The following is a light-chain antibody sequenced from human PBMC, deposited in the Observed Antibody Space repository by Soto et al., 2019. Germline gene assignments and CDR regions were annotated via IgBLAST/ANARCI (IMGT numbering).Light chain of an antibody. CDR1: QSISSW. Sequence: DIQMTQSPSTLSASVGDRVTITCRASQSISSWLAWYQQKPGKAPKLLIYDASSLESVVPSRFSGSGSGTEFTLTISSLQPDDFATYYCQQYNSYPYTFGQGTKLVIK. CDR3: QQYNSYPYT. CDR2: DAS. V-gene: IGKV1-5*01. J-gene: IGKJ2*01.